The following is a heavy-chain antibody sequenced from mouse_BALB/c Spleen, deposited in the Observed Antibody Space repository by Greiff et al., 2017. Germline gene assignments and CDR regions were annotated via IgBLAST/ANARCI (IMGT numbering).Heavy chain of an antibody. V-gene: IGHV5-9-4*01. CDR3: ARDREYYGSSYGAMDY. Sequence: EVNVVESGGGLVKPGGSLKLSCAASGFTFSSYAMSWVRQSPEKRLEWVAEISSGGSYTYYPDTVTGRFTISRDNAKNTLYLEMSSLRSEDTAMYYCARDREYYGSSYGAMDYWGQGTSVTVSS. CDR1: GFTFSSYA. CDR2: ISSGGSYT. D-gene: IGHD1-1*01. J-gene: IGHJ4*01.